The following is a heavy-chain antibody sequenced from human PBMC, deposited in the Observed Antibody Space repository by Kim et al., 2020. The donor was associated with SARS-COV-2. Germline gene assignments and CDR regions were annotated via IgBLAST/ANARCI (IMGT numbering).Heavy chain of an antibody. CDR2: IYHSGST. Sequence: SETLSLTCTVSGYSISSGYYWGWIRQPPGKGLEWIGSIYHSGSTYYNPSLKSRVTISVDTSKNQFSLKLSSVTAADTAVYYCARVRQQQLAYNWGQGTLVTVSS. D-gene: IGHD6-13*01. V-gene: IGHV4-38-2*02. J-gene: IGHJ4*02. CDR1: GYSISSGYY. CDR3: ARVRQQQLAYN.